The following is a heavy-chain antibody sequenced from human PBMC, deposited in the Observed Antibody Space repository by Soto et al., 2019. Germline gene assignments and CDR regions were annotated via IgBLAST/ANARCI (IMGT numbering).Heavy chain of an antibody. CDR2: IGPESGAT. CDR3: GRGRSGQIVVFY. J-gene: IGHJ4*02. V-gene: IGHV1-2*02. D-gene: IGHD1-26*01. CDR1: GYTFTGHY. Sequence: QVQLVQSGAEVKKLGASVKVSCKASGYTFTGHYIHWVRQAPEQGPEWMGEIGPESGATRYAQKFQGRVTMTRDTSITTVYMELKNLSPDDTAVYYCGRGRSGQIVVFYWGQGTPVTVSS.